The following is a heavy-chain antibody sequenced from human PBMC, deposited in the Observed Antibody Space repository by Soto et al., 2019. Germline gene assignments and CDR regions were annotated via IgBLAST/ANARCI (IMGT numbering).Heavy chain of an antibody. Sequence: ASVKVSCKAAGGTFGDYNIIWVRQAPGHGLEWVGRSIPILGKAKTAQKFQGRVTMTADRSTSAAYMELSSLRFDDTAVYYCARGRGPTVTGTGYFDSWGQGTLVTVSS. CDR2: SIPILGKA. CDR3: ARGRGPTVTGTGYFDS. D-gene: IGHD1-1*01. J-gene: IGHJ4*02. CDR1: GGTFGDYN. V-gene: IGHV1-69*08.